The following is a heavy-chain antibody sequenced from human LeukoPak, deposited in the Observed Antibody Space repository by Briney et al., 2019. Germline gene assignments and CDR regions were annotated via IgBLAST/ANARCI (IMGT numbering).Heavy chain of an antibody. CDR3: ARLRDRVRGVSNRGGNWFDP. Sequence: PSETLSLTCSVSGGSISSSTYYWGWIRQPPGKELEWIGSIYYSGSTDYNPSLKSRVTISVDTSKNQFSLKLSSVTAADTAVYYCARLRDRVRGVSNRGGNWFDPWGQGTLVTVSS. CDR1: GGSISSSTYY. CDR2: IYYSGST. D-gene: IGHD3-10*01. J-gene: IGHJ5*02. V-gene: IGHV4-39*07.